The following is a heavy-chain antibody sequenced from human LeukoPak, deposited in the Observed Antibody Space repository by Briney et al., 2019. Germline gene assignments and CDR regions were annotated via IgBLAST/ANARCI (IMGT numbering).Heavy chain of an antibody. J-gene: IGHJ5*02. Sequence: SETLSLTCAVYGGSFSGYYWSWIRQPPGKGLEWIGEINHSGSTNYNPSLKSRVTISVDTSKNQFSLKLSSVTAADTAVYYCARGAELLTRTYWFDPWGQGTLVTVSS. CDR3: ARGAELLTRTYWFDP. V-gene: IGHV4-34*01. CDR2: INHSGST. CDR1: GGSFSGYY. D-gene: IGHD3-10*01.